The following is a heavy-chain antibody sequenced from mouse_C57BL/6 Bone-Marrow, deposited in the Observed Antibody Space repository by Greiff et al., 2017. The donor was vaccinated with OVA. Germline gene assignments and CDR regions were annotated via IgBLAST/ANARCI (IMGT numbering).Heavy chain of an antibody. V-gene: IGHV5-6*01. CDR2: ISSGGSYT. J-gene: IGHJ3*01. D-gene: IGHD4-1*01. CDR3: ARLNWDWFAY. Sequence: EVQLVESGGDLVKPGGSLKLFCAVSGFTFSSYGMSWVRQTPDKRLEWVATISSGGSYTYYPDSVKGRFTFSRENAKNTLYLQMSSLKSEDTAMYYCARLNWDWFAYWGQGTLVTVSA. CDR1: GFTFSSYG.